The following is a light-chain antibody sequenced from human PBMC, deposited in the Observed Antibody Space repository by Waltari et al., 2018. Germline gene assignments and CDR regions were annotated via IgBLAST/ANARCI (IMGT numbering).Light chain of an antibody. CDR3: LQHKTFPRT. J-gene: IGKJ1*01. CDR2: GVS. V-gene: IGKV1-17*01. CDR1: QDIGSD. Sequence: DIQMTQSPSSLSASVGDRVTITCRASQDIGSDLGWYQQKSGKAPKRLIYGVSSLHSGVPSRFSGSASGKEFTLTISSLQPEDFATYYCLQHKTFPRTFGQGTKV.